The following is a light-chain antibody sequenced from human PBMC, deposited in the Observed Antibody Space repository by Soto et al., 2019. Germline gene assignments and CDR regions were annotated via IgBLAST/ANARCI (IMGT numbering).Light chain of an antibody. CDR1: RSISNY. CDR3: QQSYTAPYT. J-gene: IGKJ3*01. Sequence: DIQMTQSPSSLSTSVGDAVSLTCRASRSISNYLNWYQQKPGRAPKLLISGASSLQRGVPSRFSGSGSGTTITLTITSLQTDDFAIYFCQQSYTAPYTFGLGTKVEIK. V-gene: IGKV1-39*01. CDR2: GAS.